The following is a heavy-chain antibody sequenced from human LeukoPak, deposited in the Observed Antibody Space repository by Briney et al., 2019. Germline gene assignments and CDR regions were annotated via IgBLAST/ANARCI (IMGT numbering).Heavy chain of an antibody. J-gene: IGHJ4*02. Sequence: PGGSLRLSCLASKFTFNNYAMTWVRQAPGKGLEWVSSISGSGDNMDYADSVKGRFTISRDNSENTLYLQMNTLRAEDTAVYYCARDRHKYNYDSGGYPPYWGQGTLVTVSS. CDR2: ISGSGDNM. D-gene: IGHD3-22*01. CDR3: ARDRHKYNYDSGGYPPY. CDR1: KFTFNNYA. V-gene: IGHV3-23*01.